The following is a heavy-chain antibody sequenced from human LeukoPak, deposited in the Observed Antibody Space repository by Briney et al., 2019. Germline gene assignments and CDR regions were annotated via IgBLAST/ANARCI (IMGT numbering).Heavy chain of an antibody. V-gene: IGHV4-4*07. J-gene: IGHJ5*02. D-gene: IGHD3-10*01. CDR1: GGSLSSYF. CDR2: IYTSGST. Sequence: SETVSLTCTVSGGSLSSYFWSWIRQPPGKGLEWIGRIYTSGSTNYNPSLKSRVTMSVDTSKNQFSLKLSSVTAADTAVYYCARDLYSGDWFDPWGQGTLVTVSS. CDR3: ARDLYSGDWFDP.